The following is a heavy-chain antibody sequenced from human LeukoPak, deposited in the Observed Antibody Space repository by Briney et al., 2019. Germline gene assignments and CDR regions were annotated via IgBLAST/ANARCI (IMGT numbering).Heavy chain of an antibody. Sequence: ASVKVSCKASGYTFTTYDINWVRQATGQGPEWMGWMSPHNDYTGYAQKFQGRVTFSRDTSIITAYMELSSLKSEDTAVYYCAREAPFGRGGTFDYWGQGSLVTVSS. D-gene: IGHD3-10*01. J-gene: IGHJ4*02. V-gene: IGHV1-8*03. CDR3: AREAPFGRGGTFDY. CDR1: GYTFTTYD. CDR2: MSPHNDYT.